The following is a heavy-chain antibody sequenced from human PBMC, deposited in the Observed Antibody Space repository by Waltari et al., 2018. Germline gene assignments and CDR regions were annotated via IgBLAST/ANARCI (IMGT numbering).Heavy chain of an antibody. V-gene: IGHV3-7*01. Sequence: EVQLVESGGGHVQPGGSLRLSCSACELTFAYYWVTWVRQAPGKGLEWVANIKEDGSEKYYVDSVKGRFTISRDNAKNSLYLQMSSLRVEDTAVYYCATQSWSNFEYWGQGTLVTVSS. CDR1: ELTFAYYW. CDR2: IKEDGSEK. J-gene: IGHJ4*02. CDR3: ATQSWSNFEY. D-gene: IGHD3-3*01.